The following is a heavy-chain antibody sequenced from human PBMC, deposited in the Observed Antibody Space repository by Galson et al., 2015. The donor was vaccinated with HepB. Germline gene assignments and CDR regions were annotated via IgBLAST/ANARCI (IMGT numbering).Heavy chain of an antibody. CDR3: ARDPLDDYYDISGYYNMLDH. D-gene: IGHD3-22*01. V-gene: IGHV3-30*03. CDR1: GFTFTNYV. J-gene: IGHJ5*02. CDR2: ISFDGRNT. Sequence: SLRLSCAVSGFTFTNYVMQWVRQAPGKGLEWLAVISFDGRNTFSADSVEGRFPISRDNSRNTMDLQMNSLRPEDTAIYFCARDPLDDYYDISGYYNMLDHLGQGTLVTVSS.